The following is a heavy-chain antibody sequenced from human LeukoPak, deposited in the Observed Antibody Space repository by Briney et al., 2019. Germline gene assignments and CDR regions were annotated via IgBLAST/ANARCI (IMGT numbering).Heavy chain of an antibody. D-gene: IGHD3-3*01. CDR3: AKGQYYDFWCGSQGYFDY. CDR2: IRYDGSNK. V-gene: IGHV3-30*02. Sequence: PGGSLRLSCAASGFTFSSYGMHWVRQAPGKGLEWVAFIRYDGSNKYYADSVKGRFTISRDNSKNTLYLQMNSLRAEDTAVYYCAKGQYYDFWCGSQGYFDYWGQGTLVTVSS. CDR1: GFTFSSYG. J-gene: IGHJ4*02.